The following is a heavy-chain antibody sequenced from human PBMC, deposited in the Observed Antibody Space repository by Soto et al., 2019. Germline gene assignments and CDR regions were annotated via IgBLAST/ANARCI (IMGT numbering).Heavy chain of an antibody. Sequence: EVQLVESGGGLVQPGGSLRLSCADSGFSFSTYWMHWVRQGPGKGLVWVARIHTDGSRTDYADSVKCRFTISRDNAKNTLYLQMNSLRAEDTAVYYCARSPGGYYIDWGQGTMVTVSS. D-gene: IGHD3-9*01. CDR3: ARSPGGYYID. J-gene: IGHJ3*01. V-gene: IGHV3-74*01. CDR2: IHTDGSRT. CDR1: GFSFSTYW.